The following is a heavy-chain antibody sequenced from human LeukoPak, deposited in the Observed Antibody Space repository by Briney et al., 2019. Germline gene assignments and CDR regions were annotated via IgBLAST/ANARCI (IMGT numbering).Heavy chain of an antibody. CDR1: GYTFTGYY. J-gene: IGHJ4*02. CDR3: ARQIRRTYGAYEVFDF. V-gene: IGHV1-2*02. D-gene: IGHD4-17*01. Sequence: ASVKVSCKASGYTFTGYYIHWVRQAPGHGLESMGWMDPNSGATNFAQAFQGRVTLTKDTSRTTVYMDLRNLRSDDTAFYYCARQIRRTYGAYEVFDFWGQGTLVTVSS. CDR2: MDPNSGAT.